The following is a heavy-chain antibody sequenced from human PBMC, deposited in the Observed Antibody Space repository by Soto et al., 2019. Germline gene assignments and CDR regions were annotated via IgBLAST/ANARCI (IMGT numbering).Heavy chain of an antibody. CDR2: IRSKAYGGTT. V-gene: IGHV3-49*03. J-gene: IGHJ6*02. Sequence: GGSLRLSCTASGFTFGDYAMSWFRQAPGKGLEWVGFIRSKAYGGTTEYAASVKGRFTISRDDSKSIAYLQMNSLKTEDTAVYYCTRSEYGPSYYYDSNGYDYYYGMDVWGQGTTVTVSS. CDR3: TRSEYGPSYYYDSNGYDYYYGMDV. CDR1: GFTFGDYA. D-gene: IGHD3-22*01.